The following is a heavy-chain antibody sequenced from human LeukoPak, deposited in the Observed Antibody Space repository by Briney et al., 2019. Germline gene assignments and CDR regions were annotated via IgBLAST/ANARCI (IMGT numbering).Heavy chain of an antibody. D-gene: IGHD6-25*01. CDR3: GRNRVIEAVVRGTHPPQKTGFAP. CDR1: GGTFSSYA. V-gene: IGHV1-69*04. J-gene: IGHJ5*02. CDR2: IIPIFGIA. Sequence: GSSVKVSCKASGGTFSSYAISWVRQAPGQGLEWMGRIIPIFGIANYAQKFQGRVTITADKSTSTAYMELSSLRSEDTAVYYGGRNRVIEAVVRGTHPPQKTGFAPWGREPLV.